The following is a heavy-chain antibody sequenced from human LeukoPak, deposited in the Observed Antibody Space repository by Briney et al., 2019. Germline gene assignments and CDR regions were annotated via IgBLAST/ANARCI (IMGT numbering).Heavy chain of an antibody. CDR3: AKVAVSGYYAVPGDY. CDR1: GFTVSSNY. CDR2: IYSGGST. J-gene: IGHJ4*02. Sequence: GGSLRLSCAASGFTVSSNYMSWVRQAPGKGLEWVSVIYSGGSTYYADSVKGRFTISRDNSKNTLYLQMNSLRAEDTAVYYCAKVAVSGYYAVPGDYWGQGTLVTVSS. V-gene: IGHV3-53*01. D-gene: IGHD3-22*01.